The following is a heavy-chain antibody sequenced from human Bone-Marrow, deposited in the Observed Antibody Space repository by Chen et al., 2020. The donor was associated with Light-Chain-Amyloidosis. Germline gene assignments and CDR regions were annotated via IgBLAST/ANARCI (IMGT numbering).Heavy chain of an antibody. Sequence: EVQLVESGGRVVRPGGSLRLSCAASGFTFDDYGMSWVRQAPGKGLEWVSGINWNGGRTGYADFVKGRFTISRDNAKYSLDLQMNTLSPEDTALYYCAREAGVGITYYFDLWGPGTLVTVSS. V-gene: IGHV3-20*04. CDR1: GFTFDDYG. CDR2: INWNGGRT. J-gene: IGHJ2*01. D-gene: IGHD1-26*01. CDR3: AREAGVGITYYFDL.